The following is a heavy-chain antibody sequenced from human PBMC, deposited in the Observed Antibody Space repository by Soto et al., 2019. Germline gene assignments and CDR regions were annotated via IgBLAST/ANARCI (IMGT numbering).Heavy chain of an antibody. J-gene: IGHJ4*02. D-gene: IGHD4-17*01. CDR2: INPSGGST. CDR1: GYTFTSYY. V-gene: IGHV1-46*03. CDR3: ARVGDSTVTTHHYYDY. Sequence: ASVKVSCKASGYTFTSYYMHWVRQAPGQGLEWMGIINPSGGSTSYAQKFQGRVTMTRDTSTSTVYMELSSLRSEDTAVHYCARVGDSTVTTHHYYDYWGQGTLVTVSS.